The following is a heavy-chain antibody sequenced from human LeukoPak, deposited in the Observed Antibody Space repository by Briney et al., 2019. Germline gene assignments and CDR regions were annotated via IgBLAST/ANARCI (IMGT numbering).Heavy chain of an antibody. J-gene: IGHJ5*02. CDR1: GYTFTDYY. Sequence: GASVKVSCKASGYTFTDYYLYWVRQALGQGLEWMGWINPNSGGTNYAQKFQGRVTMTRDTSISAAYMELSRLRSDDTAVYYCARGFSYDSSAYYAWFDPWGQGILVTVSS. D-gene: IGHD3-22*01. CDR3: ARGFSYDSSAYYAWFDP. V-gene: IGHV1-2*02. CDR2: INPNSGGT.